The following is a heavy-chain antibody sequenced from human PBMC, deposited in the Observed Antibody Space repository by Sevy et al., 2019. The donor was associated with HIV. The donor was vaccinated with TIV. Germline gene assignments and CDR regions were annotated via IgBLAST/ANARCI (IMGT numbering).Heavy chain of an antibody. CDR2: ISYDGSNK. J-gene: IGHJ6*02. Sequence: GGSLRLSCAASGFTFSSYAMHWVRQAPGKGLEWVAVISYDGSNKYYADSVKGRFTISRDNSKNTLYLQMNSLRAEDTAVYYWAREPIAVAGRFYYYGMDVWGQGTMVTVSS. V-gene: IGHV3-30-3*01. CDR1: GFTFSSYA. D-gene: IGHD6-19*01. CDR3: AREPIAVAGRFYYYGMDV.